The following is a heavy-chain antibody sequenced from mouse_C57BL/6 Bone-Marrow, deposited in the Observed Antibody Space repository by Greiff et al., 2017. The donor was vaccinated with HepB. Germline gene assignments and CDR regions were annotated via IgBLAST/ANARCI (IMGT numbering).Heavy chain of an antibody. V-gene: IGHV1-82*01. J-gene: IGHJ4*01. Sequence: VQLVESGPELVKPGASVKISCKASGYAFSSSWMNWVKQRPGKGLEWIGRIYPGDGDTNYNGKFKGKATLTADKSSSTAYMQLSSLTSEDSAVYFCAGIYYDSLYAMDYWGQGTSVTVSS. CDR3: AGIYYDSLYAMDY. CDR1: GYAFSSSW. D-gene: IGHD2-4*01. CDR2: IYPGDGDT.